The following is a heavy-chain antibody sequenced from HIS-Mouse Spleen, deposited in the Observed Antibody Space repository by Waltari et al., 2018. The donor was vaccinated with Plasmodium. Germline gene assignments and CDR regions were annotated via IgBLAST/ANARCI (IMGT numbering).Heavy chain of an antibody. CDR2: INPNSGGT. J-gene: IGHJ1*01. CDR3: ARVLEYKAAAGTFVEYFQH. Sequence: QVQLVQSGAEVKKPGASVKVSCKASGYTFTGYYTPWMRQAPGQGLEGMGWINPNSGGTNYAQKFQGRVTMTRDTSISTAYMELSRLRSDDTAVYYCARVLEYKAAAGTFVEYFQHWGQGTLVTVSS. CDR1: GYTFTGYY. D-gene: IGHD6-13*01. V-gene: IGHV1-2*02.